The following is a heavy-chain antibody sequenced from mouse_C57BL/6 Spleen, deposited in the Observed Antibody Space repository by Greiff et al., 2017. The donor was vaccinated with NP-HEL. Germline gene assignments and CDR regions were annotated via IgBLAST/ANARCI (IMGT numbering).Heavy chain of an antibody. CDR2: INPNNGGT. Sequence: EVQVVESGPELVKPGASVKIPCKASGYTFTDYNMDWVKQSHGKSLEWIGDINPNNGGTIYNQKFKGKATLTVDKSSSTAYMELRSLTSEDTAVYYCARRGVPYYGSSIYYAMDYWGQGTSVTVSS. J-gene: IGHJ4*01. D-gene: IGHD1-1*01. CDR3: ARRGVPYYGSSIYYAMDY. V-gene: IGHV1-18*01. CDR1: GYTFTDYN.